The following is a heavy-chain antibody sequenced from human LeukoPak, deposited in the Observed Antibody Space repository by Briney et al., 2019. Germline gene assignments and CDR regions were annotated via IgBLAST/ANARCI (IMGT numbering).Heavy chain of an antibody. V-gene: IGHV3-11*06. CDR1: GFTFSDYY. D-gene: IGHD4-23*01. CDR2: ISGGSSYT. J-gene: IGHJ4*02. CDR3: ARVSLLDDGGLGDY. Sequence: GGSLRLSCAASGFTFSDYYMTWFRQAPGKGLEWVSYISGGSSYTNFADSVKGRFTISRDDAKNSLYLQMNSLRAEDTAVYYCARVSLLDDGGLGDYWGQGTLVTVSS.